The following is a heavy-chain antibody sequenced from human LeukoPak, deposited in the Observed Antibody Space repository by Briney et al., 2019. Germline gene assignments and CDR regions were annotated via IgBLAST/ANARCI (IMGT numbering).Heavy chain of an antibody. CDR2: ISSDGSST. J-gene: IGHJ4*02. Sequence: AGGSLRLSCAASGCTFSSYWMHWVRQAPGKGLVWFSRISSDGSSTSYTDSVKGRFTISRDTAKNTLYLQMISLRADDTAVYYCARDLSLWGQGSLVTVSS. D-gene: IGHD2/OR15-2a*01. CDR3: ARDLSL. V-gene: IGHV3-74*01. CDR1: GCTFSSYW.